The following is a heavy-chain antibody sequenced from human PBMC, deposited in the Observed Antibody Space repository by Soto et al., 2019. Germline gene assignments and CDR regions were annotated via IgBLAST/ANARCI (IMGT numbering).Heavy chain of an antibody. CDR2: IYYSGST. J-gene: IGHJ4*02. CDR3: ARVYGGAFDY. CDR1: GGSISSSRYY. D-gene: IGHD4-17*01. Sequence: SETLSLTCTVSGGSISSSRYYWGWIRQPPGKGLEWIGSIYYSGSTYYNPSLKSRVTISVDTSKNQFSLKLSSVTAADTAVYYCARVYGGAFDYWGQGTLVTVSS. V-gene: IGHV4-39*07.